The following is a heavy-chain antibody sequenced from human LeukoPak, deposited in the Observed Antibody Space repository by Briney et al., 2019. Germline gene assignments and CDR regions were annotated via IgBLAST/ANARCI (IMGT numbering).Heavy chain of an antibody. CDR1: GGSISSSSYY. V-gene: IGHV4-39*01. Sequence: SETLSLTCTVSGGSISSSSYYWGWIRQPPGKGLEWIGSIYYSGSTYYNPSLKSRVTISVDTSKNQFSLKLSSVTAADTAVYYCARISERRGSWFGEFFDYWGQGTLVTVSS. D-gene: IGHD3-10*01. CDR2: IYYSGST. CDR3: ARISERRGSWFGEFFDY. J-gene: IGHJ4*02.